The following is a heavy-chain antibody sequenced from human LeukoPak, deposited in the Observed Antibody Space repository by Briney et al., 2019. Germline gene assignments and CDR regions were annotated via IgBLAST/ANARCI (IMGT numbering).Heavy chain of an antibody. V-gene: IGHV3-49*04. CDR3: TRGGYGGGSFDY. J-gene: IGHJ4*02. CDR1: GFTFGDYA. D-gene: IGHD4-23*01. Sequence: RSPRLSCTASGFTFGDYAMSWVRQAPGKGLEWVGFVRVKGYGATTEYAVSVKGRFTISRDDSKSIAYLQMNSLKTDDTGVYYCTRGGYGGGSFDYWGQGTLVT. CDR2: VRVKGYGATT.